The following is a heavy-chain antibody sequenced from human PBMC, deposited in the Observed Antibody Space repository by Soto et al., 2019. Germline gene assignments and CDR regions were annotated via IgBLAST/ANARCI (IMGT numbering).Heavy chain of an antibody. Sequence: QVQLQESGPGLVKPSETLSLTCTVSGGSISSYYWSWIRQPPGKGLEWIGYIYYSGSTNYNPSLKXPVTIXXDTSKNQFSLKLSSVTAADTAVYYCARSRGGYFDYWGQGTLVTVSS. J-gene: IGHJ4*02. CDR2: IYYSGST. CDR1: GGSISSYY. CDR3: ARSRGGYFDY. D-gene: IGHD3-16*01. V-gene: IGHV4-59*01.